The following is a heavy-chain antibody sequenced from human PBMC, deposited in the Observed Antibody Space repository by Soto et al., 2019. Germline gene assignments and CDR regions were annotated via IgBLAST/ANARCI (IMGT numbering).Heavy chain of an antibody. J-gene: IGHJ4*02. CDR3: ARALCGNTAGDY. V-gene: IGHV4-34*01. CDR2: INHSGST. D-gene: IGHD1-26*01. Sequence: QVQLQQWGAGLLETSETLSLTCAVYGGSFSGYYWSWVRQPPGKGLGWLGEINHSGSTNYNPSLKSRVTIAVDTSKNQFSQKLSAVTAAETAVYFCARALCGNTAGDYWGQGTLVTVSS. CDR1: GGSFSGYY.